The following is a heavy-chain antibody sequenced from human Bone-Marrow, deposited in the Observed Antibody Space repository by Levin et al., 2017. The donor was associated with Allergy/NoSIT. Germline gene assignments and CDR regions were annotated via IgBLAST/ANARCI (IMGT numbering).Heavy chain of an antibody. CDR1: GFDFTNDW. CDR3: ARSMERSYYFYYYALDV. Sequence: PGASVKVSCKASGFDFTNDWIAWVRQMPGKGLELMGLVYPADSDTRYSPSFQGHVTISADKSIRTAYLQWSSLKASDTAVYYCARSMERSYYFYYYALDVWGQGTTVTVSS. CDR2: VYPADSDT. J-gene: IGHJ6*02. D-gene: IGHD1-1*01. V-gene: IGHV5-51*03.